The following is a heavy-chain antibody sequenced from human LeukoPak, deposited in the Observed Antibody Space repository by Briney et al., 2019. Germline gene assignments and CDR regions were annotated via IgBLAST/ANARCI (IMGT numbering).Heavy chain of an antibody. CDR1: GFTFSSYG. CDR2: INSDGSGT. J-gene: IGHJ4*02. D-gene: IGHD6-13*01. V-gene: IGHV3-74*01. CDR3: ARVLFSSSWYFDH. Sequence: QAGGSLRLSCAASGFTFSSYGMPWVRQAPGKGLVWVSRINSDGSGTSYADSVKGRFTISRDNAKNTLYLQMNSLRAEDTAVYYCARVLFSSSWYFDHWGQGTLVTVSS.